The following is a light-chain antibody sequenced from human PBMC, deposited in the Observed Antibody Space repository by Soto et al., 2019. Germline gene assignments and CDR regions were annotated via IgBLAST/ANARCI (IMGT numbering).Light chain of an antibody. CDR2: EVS. CDR3: SSYTSSRSFV. CDR1: SSDVGDYDY. Sequence: ALTQPASLSGSPGQSITISCTGTSSDVGDYDYVSWYQQHPGKAPKLIIYEVSDRPSGVSNRFSGSKSANTASLTISGLQAEDEADYFCSSYTSSRSFVFGTGTKVTVL. V-gene: IGLV2-14*01. J-gene: IGLJ1*01.